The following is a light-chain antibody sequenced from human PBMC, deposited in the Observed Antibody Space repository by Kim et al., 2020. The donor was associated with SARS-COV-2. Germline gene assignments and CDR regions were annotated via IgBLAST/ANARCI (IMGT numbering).Light chain of an antibody. CDR2: QDS. V-gene: IGLV3-1*01. CDR3: QAWASSTVV. J-gene: IGLJ2*01. CDR1: KLEDKY. Sequence: SVYPGQTASITCSGDKLEDKYACWYQQKAGQSPVLVIYQDSKRPSGIPARFSGSNSGNTATLTISGTQAMDEADYYCQAWASSTVVFGGGTQLTVL.